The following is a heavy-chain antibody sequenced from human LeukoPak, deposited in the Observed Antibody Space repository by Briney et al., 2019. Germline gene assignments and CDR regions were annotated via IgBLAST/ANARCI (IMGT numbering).Heavy chain of an antibody. V-gene: IGHV4-38-2*01. Sequence: PSETLSLTCAVSGCSVNSAYYWGWIRQPPGKGLEWIGNLFPDLTTEYNPSLKGRVTISLDTSNNLFSLRPTSVTAADMALYFCAGMTTVIRERRFDSWGQGALVTVSS. J-gene: IGHJ4*02. D-gene: IGHD4-23*01. CDR2: LFPDLTT. CDR1: GCSVNSAYY. CDR3: AGMTTVIRERRFDS.